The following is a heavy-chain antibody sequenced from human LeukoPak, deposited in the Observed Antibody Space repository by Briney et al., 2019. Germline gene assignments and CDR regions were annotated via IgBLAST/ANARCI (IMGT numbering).Heavy chain of an antibody. CDR3: AREILGEDILTGYYMWYFDL. J-gene: IGHJ2*01. D-gene: IGHD3-9*01. Sequence: GGSLRLSCAASGFTFSDYYMSWIRQAPGKGLEWVSYISSSGSTIYYADSVKGRFTISRDNAKNSLYLQMNSLRAEDTAVYYCAREILGEDILTGYYMWYFDLWGRGTLVTVSS. V-gene: IGHV3-11*01. CDR1: GFTFSDYY. CDR2: ISSSGSTI.